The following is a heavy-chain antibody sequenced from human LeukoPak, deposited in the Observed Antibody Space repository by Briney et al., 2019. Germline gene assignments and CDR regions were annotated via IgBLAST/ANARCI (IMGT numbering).Heavy chain of an antibody. CDR3: AKPYGDYEYFQH. J-gene: IGHJ1*01. CDR1: GFTFSSYW. V-gene: IGHV3-74*01. Sequence: GGSLRLSCAASGFTFSSYWMHWVRQAPGKGLVWVSRINSDGSSTSYADSVKGRFTTSRDNAKNTLYLQMNSLRAEDTAVYYCAKPYGDYEYFQHWGQGTLVTVSS. CDR2: INSDGSST. D-gene: IGHD4-17*01.